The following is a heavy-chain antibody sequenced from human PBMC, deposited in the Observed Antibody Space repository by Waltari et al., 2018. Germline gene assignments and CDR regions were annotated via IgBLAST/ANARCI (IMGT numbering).Heavy chain of an antibody. CDR1: GFTLSSYG. Sequence: QVQLVESGGGVVQPGRPRRLSCAASGFTLSSYGRHWVRQAPGKGLEWVAVIWYDGSNKYYADSVKGRFTISRDNSKNTLYLQMNSLRAEDTAMYYCAREYSSSSGGWGQGTLVTVSS. D-gene: IGHD6-6*01. V-gene: IGHV3-33*08. CDR3: AREYSSSSGG. J-gene: IGHJ4*02. CDR2: IWYDGSNK.